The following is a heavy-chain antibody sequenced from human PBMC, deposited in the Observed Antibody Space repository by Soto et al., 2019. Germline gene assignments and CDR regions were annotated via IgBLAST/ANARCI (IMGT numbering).Heavy chain of an antibody. CDR3: ARGPGRSGYVSWFDP. J-gene: IGHJ5*02. CDR1: GGSISSNY. D-gene: IGHD3-3*01. Sequence: SETLSLTCTVSGGSISSNYWSRIRQPPGKGLQWIAYISDSGSTEHSPSLKSRVTMSVDTSKNQFSLKLTSVTAADTAVYYCARGPGRSGYVSWFDPWGQGALVTVSS. CDR2: ISDSGST. V-gene: IGHV4-59*01.